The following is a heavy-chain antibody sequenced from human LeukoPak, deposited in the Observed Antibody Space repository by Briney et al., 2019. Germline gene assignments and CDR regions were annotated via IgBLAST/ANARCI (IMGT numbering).Heavy chain of an antibody. CDR2: SKNKDYAYST. CDR1: GFTFIDHH. CDR3: TRIFYYGTRGYYPDF. J-gene: IGHJ4*02. Sequence: PGGSLTLSCAASGFTFIDHHMDWVRQAPGQGLEWIGRSKNKDYAYSTVYAASVKGRFTFSRDDPKNSLYLQMNSLTTEDTAVYYCTRIFYYGTRGYYPDFWGQGTLVTVSS. V-gene: IGHV3-72*01. D-gene: IGHD3-22*01.